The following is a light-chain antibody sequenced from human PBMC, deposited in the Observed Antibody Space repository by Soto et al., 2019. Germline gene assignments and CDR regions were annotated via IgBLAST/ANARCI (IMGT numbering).Light chain of an antibody. CDR2: DAS. J-gene: IGKJ4*01. CDR1: QSVSRY. Sequence: EIVLTQSPATLSLSPGERATLSCRASQSVSRYLAWYQQKPGQAPRLLIHDASNRATGIPARFSGSGSGTDFTLTISSLEPEDFAVYYCKQRSNGLTFGGGTKVDIK. V-gene: IGKV3-11*01. CDR3: KQRSNGLT.